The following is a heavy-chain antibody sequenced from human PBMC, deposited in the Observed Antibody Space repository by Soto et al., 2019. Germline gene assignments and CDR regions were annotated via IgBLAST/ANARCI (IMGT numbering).Heavy chain of an antibody. J-gene: IGHJ4*02. D-gene: IGHD3-10*01. V-gene: IGHV3-23*01. CDR3: TRVLPQSDY. CDR1: GFTFSNYG. Sequence: GGSLRLSCAASGFTFSNYGMAWVRQAPGKGLGWVSSIGRSGVDTYYADSVKGRFTISRDNAKNTMYLQIDSLRPEDTAVYYCTRVLPQSDYWGQGSLVTVSS. CDR2: IGRSGVDT.